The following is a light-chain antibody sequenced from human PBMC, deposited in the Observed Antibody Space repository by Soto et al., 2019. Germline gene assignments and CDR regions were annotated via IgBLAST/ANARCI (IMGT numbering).Light chain of an antibody. CDR2: DVS. Sequence: QSVLTQPAPVSGSPGQSIAISCTGSSSDIGGYNFVSWYQQHSSKAPKLMISDVSNRPSGVSDRFSGSKSGNTASLTISGLQFEDEADYFCSSYTSSSTYVFGTGTKVTVL. V-gene: IGLV2-14*03. CDR1: SSDIGGYNF. J-gene: IGLJ1*01. CDR3: SSYTSSSTYV.